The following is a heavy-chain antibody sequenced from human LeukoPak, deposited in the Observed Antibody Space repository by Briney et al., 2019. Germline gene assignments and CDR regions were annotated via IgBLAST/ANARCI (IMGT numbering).Heavy chain of an antibody. D-gene: IGHD3-3*01. CDR2: ISGSGGST. J-gene: IGHJ4*02. Sequence: GRSLRLSCAASGLTFSSYATSWVRQPPGKGREWVSAISGSGGSTYYADSVEGRFTFPRDNSKNTLYLQMNSLRAEDTAVYYCAKDAPATTLGVVTTYFDYWGQGTLVTVSS. CDR3: AKDAPATTLGVVTTYFDY. CDR1: GLTFSSYA. V-gene: IGHV3-23*01.